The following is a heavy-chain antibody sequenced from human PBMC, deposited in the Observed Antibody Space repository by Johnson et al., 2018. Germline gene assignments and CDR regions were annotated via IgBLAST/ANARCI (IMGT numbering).Heavy chain of an antibody. Sequence: QVQLVESGGGVVQPGRSLRLSCAASGFTFSSYAMHWVCQAPGKGLEWVAVISYDGSNKYYADSVKGRFTISRDSSKNTLYLQMDSLRAEDTAVYYCASQHIGVGTDIGQRGDVFDIWGPGTTVTVSS. CDR1: GFTFSSYA. D-gene: IGHD2-21*02. V-gene: IGHV3-30-3*01. J-gene: IGHJ3*02. CDR3: ASQHIGVGTDIGQRGDVFDI. CDR2: ISYDGSNK.